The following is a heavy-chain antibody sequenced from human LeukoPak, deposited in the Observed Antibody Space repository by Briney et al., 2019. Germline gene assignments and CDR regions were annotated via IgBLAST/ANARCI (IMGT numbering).Heavy chain of an antibody. CDR1: GYTFTGYY. CDR3: ARLYYYDSGGYKYNWFDP. D-gene: IGHD3-22*01. CDR2: INPNSGGT. J-gene: IGHJ5*02. V-gene: IGHV1-2*02. Sequence: ASVKVSCKASGYTFTGYYMHWVRQAPGQGLEWMGWINPNSGGTKYAQKFQGRVIMTRDTSISTAYMELSRLGSDDTAIYYCARLYYYDSGGYKYNWFDPWGQGTQVTVSS.